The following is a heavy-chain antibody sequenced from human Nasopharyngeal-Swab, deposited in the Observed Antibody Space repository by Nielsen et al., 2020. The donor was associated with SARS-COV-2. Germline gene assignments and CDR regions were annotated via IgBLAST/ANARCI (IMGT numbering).Heavy chain of an antibody. CDR2: IFYSGTT. Sequence: SETLSLTCSVSGASISSSDYHWGWIRQPPGKGLEWIGNIFYSGTTYYNPSLQSRVTISVDTSKNQFSLRVNSVTAPDTAVYYCARDGDLNGLYYWGQGALVTVSS. CDR1: GASISSSDYH. D-gene: IGHD3-9*01. J-gene: IGHJ4*02. V-gene: IGHV4-39*07. CDR3: ARDGDLNGLYY.